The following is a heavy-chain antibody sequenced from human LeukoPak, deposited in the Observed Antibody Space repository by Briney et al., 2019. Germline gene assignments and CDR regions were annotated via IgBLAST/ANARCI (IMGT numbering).Heavy chain of an antibody. J-gene: IGHJ3*01. V-gene: IGHV3-21*01. CDR1: GFTFSSYS. CDR2: ISSSSYI. CDR3: ARDFLHLGG. D-gene: IGHD3-16*01. Sequence: GGSLRLSCAASGFTFSSYSMNWVRQAPGKGLEWVSSISSSSYIYYADSVKGRFTRSRDNANNSLKPQMNSLRAEDTAVYYCARDFLHLGGWGQGTMVIVSS.